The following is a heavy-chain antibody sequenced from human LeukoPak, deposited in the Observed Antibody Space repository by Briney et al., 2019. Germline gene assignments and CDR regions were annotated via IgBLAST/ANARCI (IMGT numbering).Heavy chain of an antibody. D-gene: IGHD2/OR15-2a*01. V-gene: IGHV1-69*01. J-gene: IGHJ4*02. CDR1: GGTFSSYA. CDR2: IIPIFGTA. CDR3: ASRYFTIYTSGFDY. Sequence: SVKVSCKASGGTFSSYAISWVRQAPGQGLEWMGGIIPIFGTANHAQKFQGSVTITADEFTSTAYMELSSLRSEDTAVYYCASRYFTIYTSGFDYWGQGTLVTVSS.